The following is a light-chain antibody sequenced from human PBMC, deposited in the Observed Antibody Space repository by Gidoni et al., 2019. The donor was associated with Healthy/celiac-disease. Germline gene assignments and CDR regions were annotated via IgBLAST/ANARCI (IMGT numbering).Light chain of an antibody. V-gene: IGKV1-39*01. CDR1: QSISSY. CDR2: AAS. CDR3: QQSYSTPLT. Sequence: IQMTHSPSSLSASVGDRVTITCRASQSISSYLNRYQQKPGKAPKLLIYAASSLQSGVPSRFSSSGSGTDVTITISSLQPEEFVTYYCQQSYSTPLTFGPGTKVDIK. J-gene: IGKJ3*01.